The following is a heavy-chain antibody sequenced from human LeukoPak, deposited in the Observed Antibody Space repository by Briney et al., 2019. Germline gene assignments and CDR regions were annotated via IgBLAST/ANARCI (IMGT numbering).Heavy chain of an antibody. CDR2: IIPILGIA. CDR1: GGTFSSYA. J-gene: IGHJ4*02. Sequence: SVKVSCKASGGTFSSYAISWVRQAPGQGREWMGRIIPILGIANYAQKFQGRVTITADKSTSTAYMELSSLRSEDTAVYYCATPSGYNYGSFPDRTYYFDYWGQGTLVTVSS. V-gene: IGHV1-69*04. D-gene: IGHD5-24*01. CDR3: ATPSGYNYGSFPDRTYYFDY.